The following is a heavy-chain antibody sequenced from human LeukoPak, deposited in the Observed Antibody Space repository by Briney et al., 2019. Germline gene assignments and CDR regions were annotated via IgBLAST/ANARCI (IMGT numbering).Heavy chain of an antibody. V-gene: IGHV4-34*01. Sequence: SETLSLTCAVSGGSFSGYYWSWIRQPPGKGLEWIGEINHSGSTNYNPSLKSRVTISVDTSKNQFSLKLSSVTAADTAVYYCARGTAAADWFDPWGQGTLVTVSS. J-gene: IGHJ5*02. CDR1: GGSFSGYY. CDR2: INHSGST. D-gene: IGHD6-25*01. CDR3: ARGTAAADWFDP.